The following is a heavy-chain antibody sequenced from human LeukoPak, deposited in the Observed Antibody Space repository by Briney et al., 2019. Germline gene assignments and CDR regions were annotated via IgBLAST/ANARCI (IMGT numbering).Heavy chain of an antibody. CDR2: IYYSGST. CDR1: GGSISSYY. D-gene: IGHD3-3*01. J-gene: IGHJ4*02. Sequence: PSETLSLTCTVSGGSISSYYWSWIRQPPGKGLEWIGYIYYSGSTNYNPSLKSRVTISVDTSKNQFSLKLSSVTAADTAVYYCARVLSFWSPFDYWGQGTLVTVSS. V-gene: IGHV4-59*12. CDR3: ARVLSFWSPFDY.